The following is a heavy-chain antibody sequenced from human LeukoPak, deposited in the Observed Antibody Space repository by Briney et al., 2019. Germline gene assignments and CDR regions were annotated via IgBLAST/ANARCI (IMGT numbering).Heavy chain of an antibody. Sequence: SETLSLTCTVSGGSIISNYWSWIRQSAGTGREWFGRIYGSGITDYNPSLKSRVTMSLDTSRKQFSLRLTSVTAADTAVYYCARLKFYDSTGYSPGYYMDVWGKGTTVSVFS. CDR3: ARLKFYDSTGYSPGYYMDV. CDR1: GGSIISNY. J-gene: IGHJ6*03. V-gene: IGHV4-4*07. D-gene: IGHD3-22*01. CDR2: IYGSGIT.